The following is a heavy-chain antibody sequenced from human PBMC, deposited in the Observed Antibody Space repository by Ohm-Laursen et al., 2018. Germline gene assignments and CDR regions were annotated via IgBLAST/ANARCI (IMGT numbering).Heavy chain of an antibody. J-gene: IGHJ4*02. CDR3: AKASWMVRGVISRYFDY. Sequence: SLRLSCAASGFTFQNAWMSWVRQAPGKGLEWVGRIRSAFDGGTTDYAAPVKGRFRISRDDSNYTLYLQMNSLRAEDTAVYYCAKASWMVRGVISRYFDYWGQGTLVTVSS. CDR2: IRSAFDGGTT. V-gene: IGHV3-15*01. CDR1: GFTFQNAW. D-gene: IGHD3-10*01.